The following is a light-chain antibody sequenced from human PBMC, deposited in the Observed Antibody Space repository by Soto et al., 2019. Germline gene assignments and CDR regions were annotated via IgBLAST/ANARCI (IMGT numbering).Light chain of an antibody. CDR2: AAS. CDR3: QQTNSPYI. CDR1: LSVGGW. Sequence: IQMTQSPSSVSASLGDSVSINCRASLSVGGWLAWYRQKPGKAPESLIFAASTLHSGVPSRFSGSGSGTDFTLTISSLQPEDVATYYCQQTNSPYIFGQGTKVEI. J-gene: IGKJ2*01. V-gene: IGKV1-12*01.